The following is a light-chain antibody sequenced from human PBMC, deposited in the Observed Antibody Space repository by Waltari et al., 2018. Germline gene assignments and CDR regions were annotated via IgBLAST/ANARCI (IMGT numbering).Light chain of an antibody. CDR1: ENVNNY. Sequence: DIQMTQSPSSLSASVGDRVTITCRASENVNNYLNWYQQKPGKAPKLLIYKASTLQSGVPSRFSGSGSRTDYTFTISSLQSEDVATYYCQHGYGTPFTFGPGTKLDIK. J-gene: IGKJ3*01. V-gene: IGKV1-39*01. CDR3: QHGYGTPFT. CDR2: KAS.